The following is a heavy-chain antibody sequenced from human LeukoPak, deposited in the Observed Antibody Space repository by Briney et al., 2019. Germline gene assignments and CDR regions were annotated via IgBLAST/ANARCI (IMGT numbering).Heavy chain of an antibody. CDR2: IKQDGSEK. V-gene: IGHV3-7*01. Sequence: GGSLRLSFSPPVLTLLNSRGGSVRQAPGKGLEWVANIKQDGSEKNYVDSVKGRFTISRDNAKNSHYQHRNSLSAEHKVVCYCAVVLFKLVLRYFDLLFLLIDYWGQGTLVTVSS. J-gene: IGHJ4*02. D-gene: IGHD3-9*01. CDR1: VLTLLNSR. CDR3: AVVLFKLVLRYFDLLFLLIDY.